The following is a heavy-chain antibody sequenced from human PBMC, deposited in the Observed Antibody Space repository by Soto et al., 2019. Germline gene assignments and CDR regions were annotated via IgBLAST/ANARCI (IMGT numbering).Heavy chain of an antibody. J-gene: IGHJ4*02. CDR1: GGSISSSSYY. CDR2: IYYSGST. V-gene: IGHV4-39*01. Sequence: TSETLSLTCTVSGGSISSSSYYWGWIRQPPGKGLEWIGSIYYSGSTYYNPSLKSRVTISVDTSKNQFSLKLSSVTAADTAVYYCARRRYWSGYVIDYWGQGTLVTVSS. CDR3: ARRRYWSGYVIDY. D-gene: IGHD3-3*01.